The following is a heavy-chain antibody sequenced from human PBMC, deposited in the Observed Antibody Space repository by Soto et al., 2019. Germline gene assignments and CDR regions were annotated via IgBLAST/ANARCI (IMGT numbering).Heavy chain of an antibody. CDR3: AKDRDRRFRFRDYYYGMDV. V-gene: IGHV3-48*01. CDR1: EYPFNSYG. CDR2: ISRTGGTI. Sequence: PVGSLSRSCAGFEYPFNSYGTNWVRWAPGRGLDWVSFISRTGGTIYYADTVKGRFTISRDNSKNTLYLQMNSLRAEDTAVYYCAKDRDRRFRFRDYYYGMDVWGQGTTVTVSS. J-gene: IGHJ6*02.